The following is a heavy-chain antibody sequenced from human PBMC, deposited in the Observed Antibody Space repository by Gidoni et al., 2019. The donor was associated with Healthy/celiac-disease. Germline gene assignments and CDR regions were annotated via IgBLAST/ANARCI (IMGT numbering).Heavy chain of an antibody. J-gene: IGHJ4*02. CDR3: AQDDSSGYLHY. V-gene: IGHV3-30*18. CDR2: ISYDGSNK. Sequence: RSQTLSCAAAGFTCSTYGMHWVRQALGKGLEWVAIISYDGSNKYYADAVKGRFTISRDNSKHTLYLQMNSLRAEDTAVYYCAQDDSSGYLHYWGQGTLVTVSS. D-gene: IGHD3-22*01. CDR1: GFTCSTYG.